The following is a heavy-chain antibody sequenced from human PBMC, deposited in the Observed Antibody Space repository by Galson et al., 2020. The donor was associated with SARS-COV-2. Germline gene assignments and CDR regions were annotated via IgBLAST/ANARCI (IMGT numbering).Heavy chain of an antibody. J-gene: IGHJ4*02. V-gene: IGHV3-23*01. D-gene: IGHD4-4*01. Sequence: GGSLRLSCAASGFAFSNYWMHWVRQAPGEGLEWVSSISGSGGSTYYADSVKGRFTISRDNSKNTLYLQMNSLRAEATAVYYCAKHSGYSFGAFVSWGQGTLVTVSP. CDR3: AKHSGYSFGAFVS. CDR2: ISGSGGST. CDR1: GFAFSNYW.